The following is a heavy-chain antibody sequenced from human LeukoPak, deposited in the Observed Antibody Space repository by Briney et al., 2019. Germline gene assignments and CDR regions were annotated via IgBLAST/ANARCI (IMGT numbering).Heavy chain of an antibody. Sequence: GGSLRLSCAASGFTFSSYAMSWVRQAPGKGLEWVSAISGSGGSTYYADSVKGRFTISRDNSKNTQYLQMNSLRAEDTAVYYCAKEYYDILTGYNWALDYWGQGTLVTVSS. CDR1: GFTFSSYA. CDR2: ISGSGGST. D-gene: IGHD3-9*01. J-gene: IGHJ4*02. V-gene: IGHV3-23*01. CDR3: AKEYYDILTGYNWALDY.